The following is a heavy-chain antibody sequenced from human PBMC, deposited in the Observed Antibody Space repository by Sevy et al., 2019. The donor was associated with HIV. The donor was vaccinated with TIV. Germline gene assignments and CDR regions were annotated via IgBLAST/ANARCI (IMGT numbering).Heavy chain of an antibody. J-gene: IGHJ4*02. CDR3: ARDRWELLHNYFDY. V-gene: IGHV6-1*01. D-gene: IGHD1-26*01. Sequence: QSQTLSLTCAISGDSVSSNSAAWNWIRQSPSRGLEWLGRTYYRSKWYNDYAVSVKSRITINPDTSKNQFSLQLNSATPEDTAVYYCARDRWELLHNYFDYWGQGTLVTVSS. CDR1: GDSVSSNSAA. CDR2: TYYRSKWYN.